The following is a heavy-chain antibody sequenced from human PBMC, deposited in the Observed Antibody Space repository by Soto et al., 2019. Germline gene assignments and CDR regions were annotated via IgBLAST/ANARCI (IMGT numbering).Heavy chain of an antibody. CDR3: ARDFAYFDS. V-gene: IGHV4-34*01. CDR1: GGSFSGYY. J-gene: IGHJ4*02. CDR2: INHSGST. Sequence: SETLSLTCAVYGGSFSGYYWSWIRQPPGKGLEWIGEINHSGSTNYNPSLKSRVTISVDTSKNQFSLKLSSVTAADTAVYYCARDFAYFDSWGQGTLVTVSS. D-gene: IGHD3-3*01.